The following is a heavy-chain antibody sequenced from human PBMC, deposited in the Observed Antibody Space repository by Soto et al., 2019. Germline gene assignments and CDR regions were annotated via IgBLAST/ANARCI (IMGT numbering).Heavy chain of an antibody. CDR2: IYYSGST. CDR1: GGSISSYY. Sequence: SETLSLTCTVSGGSISSYYWSWIRQPPGKGLEWIGYIYYSGSTNYNPSLKSRVTISVDTSKNQFSLKLSSVTAADTAVYYCAREGYYDSSGYYPSNYGMDVWGQGTTVTVS. J-gene: IGHJ6*02. V-gene: IGHV4-59*01. CDR3: AREGYYDSSGYYPSNYGMDV. D-gene: IGHD3-22*01.